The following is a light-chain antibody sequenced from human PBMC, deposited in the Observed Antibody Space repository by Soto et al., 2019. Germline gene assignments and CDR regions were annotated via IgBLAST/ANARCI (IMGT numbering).Light chain of an antibody. CDR3: CSYARSGAWV. CDR2: EVN. CDR1: NHDVGSYNL. V-gene: IGLV2-23*02. Sequence: QSALTQSASVSASPGQSITISCIGTNHDVGSYNLVSWYQHHPGKAPQVMIYEVNQRPSGVSNRFSGSKSGNTASLTISGLQAEDEADYYCCSYARSGAWVFGGGTKLTVL. J-gene: IGLJ3*02.